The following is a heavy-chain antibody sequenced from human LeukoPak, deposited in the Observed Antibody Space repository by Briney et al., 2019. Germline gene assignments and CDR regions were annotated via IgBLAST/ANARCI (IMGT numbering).Heavy chain of an antibody. D-gene: IGHD3-3*01. CDR3: ARRSLWRDY. J-gene: IGHJ4*02. V-gene: IGHV4-59*01. CDR1: GGSISSYY. Sequence: PSETLSLTCTVSGGSISSYYWSWIRQPPGKGLEWIGYIFYSGSTNYNPSLKSRVTISVDTSKNQFSLKLSSVTAADTAVYYCARRSLWRDYWGQGTLVTVSS. CDR2: IFYSGST.